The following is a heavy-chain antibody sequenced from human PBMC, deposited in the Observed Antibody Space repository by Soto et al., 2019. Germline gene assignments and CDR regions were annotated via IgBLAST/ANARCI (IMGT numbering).Heavy chain of an antibody. CDR1: GGSFSNSDFY. CDR2: IYYSGRT. Sequence: SETLSLTCSVSGGSFSNSDFYWGWIRQPPGKGLEWIGNIYYSGRTYYTPSLKSRVTISVDTSKNQFSLRLSSVTAADTAVYYCARHGGSGSYFPLDYWGRGTLVTVS. V-gene: IGHV4-39*01. J-gene: IGHJ4*02. CDR3: ARHGGSGSYFPLDY. D-gene: IGHD6-19*01.